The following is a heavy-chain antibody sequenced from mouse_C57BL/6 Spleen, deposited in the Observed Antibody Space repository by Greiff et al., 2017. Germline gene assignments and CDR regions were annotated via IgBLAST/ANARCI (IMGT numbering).Heavy chain of an antibody. CDR2: INYEGSST. D-gene: IGHD2-1*01. V-gene: IGHV5-16*01. Sequence: EVKLVESEGGLVQPGSSMKLSCTASGFTFSDYYMAWVRQVPDKGLEWVANINYEGSSTYYLDSLKSRFIISRDNAKNILYLQMSSLKSEDTATYYCAREGNLYYFDYWGQGTTLTVSS. J-gene: IGHJ2*01. CDR3: AREGNLYYFDY. CDR1: GFTFSDYY.